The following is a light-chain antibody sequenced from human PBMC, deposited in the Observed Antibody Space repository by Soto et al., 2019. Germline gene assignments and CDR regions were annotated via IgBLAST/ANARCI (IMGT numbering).Light chain of an antibody. CDR1: SSDVGGQNA. J-gene: IGLJ2*01. CDR2: DVS. CDR3: CSYAGSSTVV. Sequence: QSALTQPASVSGSPGQSITISCTGTSSDVGGQNAVSWYQQHPGKAPKFIIYDVSKRPSGVPSRFSGSKSGNTASLTISGLQAEDEADYYCCSYAGSSTVVFGGGTQLTVL. V-gene: IGLV2-23*02.